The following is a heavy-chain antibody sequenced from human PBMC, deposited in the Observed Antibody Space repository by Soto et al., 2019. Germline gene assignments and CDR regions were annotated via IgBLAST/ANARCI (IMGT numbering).Heavy chain of an antibody. J-gene: IGHJ6*02. CDR2: AYYRSKWYN. CDR1: GRRGSWNTAV. CDR3: AREHSSGWYTGDYYYSYYGMDV. D-gene: IGHD6-19*01. V-gene: IGHV6-1*01. Sequence: SGRRGSWNTAVSNWIRQSPSRGLEWLGKAYYRSKWYNDYAVSVKSRIIINPDTSQNQFSLQLSSVTPEDTAVYYCAREHSSGWYTGDYYYSYYGMDVWGQGITVTASS.